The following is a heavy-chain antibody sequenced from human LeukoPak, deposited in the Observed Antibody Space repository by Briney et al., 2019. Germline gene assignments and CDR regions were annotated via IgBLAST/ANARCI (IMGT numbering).Heavy chain of an antibody. V-gene: IGHV1-46*01. D-gene: IGHD2-15*01. CDR1: GYTFTSYY. Sequence: ASVKVSCKASGYTFTSYYIHWVRQAPGQGLEWMGKINPSGGSTNYAQKFQGRVTMTRDTSTSTVYMELSSLRSDDTAVYYCARTIVDGGTSYWGQGTPVTVSS. J-gene: IGHJ4*02. CDR2: INPSGGST. CDR3: ARTIVDGGTSY.